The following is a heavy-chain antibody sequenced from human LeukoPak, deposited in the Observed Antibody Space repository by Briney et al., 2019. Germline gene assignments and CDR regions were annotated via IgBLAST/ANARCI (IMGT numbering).Heavy chain of an antibody. Sequence: SETLSLTCTVSGGSISSSYYYWGWIRQPPGKGLEWIGYIYYSGSTYYNPSLKSRVTISVDTSKNQFSLKLSSVTAADTAVYYCARDRRLDYYDSSGYQPPSYYFDYWGQGTLVTVSS. J-gene: IGHJ4*02. D-gene: IGHD3-22*01. CDR1: GGSISSSYYY. CDR2: IYYSGST. CDR3: ARDRRLDYYDSSGYQPPSYYFDY. V-gene: IGHV4-31*03.